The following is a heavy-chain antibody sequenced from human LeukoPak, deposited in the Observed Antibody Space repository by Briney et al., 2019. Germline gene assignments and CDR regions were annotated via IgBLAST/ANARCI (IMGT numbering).Heavy chain of an antibody. D-gene: IGHD1-1*01. V-gene: IGHV4-39*01. Sequence: SETLSLTCSVLGDSITTNTYACGWIRQPPGKGLEWIATVRFSGSPPYNPSLESRVSIFLDTSKNQFSLKVTTVTAADTAVLYCARQVDDWNWRTRVYYCYMDVWGKGTTVTVSS. CDR1: GDSITTNTYA. CDR3: ARQVDDWNWRTRVYYCYMDV. J-gene: IGHJ6*03. CDR2: VRFSGSP.